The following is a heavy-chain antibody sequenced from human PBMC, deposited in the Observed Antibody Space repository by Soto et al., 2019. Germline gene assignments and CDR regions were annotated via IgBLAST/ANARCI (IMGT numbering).Heavy chain of an antibody. CDR2: INHSGST. CDR3: ARKPKPGYSSSWYFRQWWFDP. CDR1: GGSFSGYY. V-gene: IGHV4-34*01. D-gene: IGHD6-13*01. J-gene: IGHJ5*02. Sequence: SETLSLTCAVYGGSFSGYYWSWIRQPPGKGLEWIGEINHSGSTNYNPSLKSRVTISVDTSKNQFSLKLSSVTAADTAVYYCARKPKPGYSSSWYFRQWWFDPWGQGTLVTVSS.